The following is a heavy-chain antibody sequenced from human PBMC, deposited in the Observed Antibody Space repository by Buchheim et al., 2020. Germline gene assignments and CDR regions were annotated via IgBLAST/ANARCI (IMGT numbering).Heavy chain of an antibody. D-gene: IGHD3-3*01. Sequence: QVQLVESGGGVVQPGRSLRLSCAASGFTFSSYAMHWVRQAPGKGLEWVAVISYDGSNKYYADSVKGRFTISRDNSKNTLYLQMNSLRAEDTAVYYCAREDGSRGATYYDFWSGYYTRGGGYYYGMDVWGQGTT. V-gene: IGHV3-30*04. CDR3: AREDGSRGATYYDFWSGYYTRGGGYYYGMDV. J-gene: IGHJ6*02. CDR1: GFTFSSYA. CDR2: ISYDGSNK.